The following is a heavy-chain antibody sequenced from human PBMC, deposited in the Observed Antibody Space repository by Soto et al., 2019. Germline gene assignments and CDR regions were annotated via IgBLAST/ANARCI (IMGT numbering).Heavy chain of an antibody. V-gene: IGHV3-23*01. CDR2: IGSSGGST. Sequence: TGGSLRLSCAASGFTFSNYAMSWVRQAPGKGLEWVSGIGSSGGSTYYADSVKGRFTISRDNSKNTLYLQMNSLRAEDTAVYYCAKALTLNLFDYWGQGTLVTVSS. D-gene: IGHD2-8*01. J-gene: IGHJ4*02. CDR3: AKALTLNLFDY. CDR1: GFTFSNYA.